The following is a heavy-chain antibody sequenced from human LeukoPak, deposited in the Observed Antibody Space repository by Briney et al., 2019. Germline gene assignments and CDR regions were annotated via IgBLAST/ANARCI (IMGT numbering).Heavy chain of an antibody. CDR1: GFTFSSYW. J-gene: IGHJ4*02. Sequence: PGGSLRLSCAASGFTFSSYWMSWVRQAPGKGLEWGANIKQDGSEKYYVDSVKGRFTISRDNAKNSLYLQMNSLRAEDTAVYYCARDSYCSGGSCYPTPDYWGQGTLVTVSS. V-gene: IGHV3-7*01. D-gene: IGHD2-15*01. CDR2: IKQDGSEK. CDR3: ARDSYCSGGSCYPTPDY.